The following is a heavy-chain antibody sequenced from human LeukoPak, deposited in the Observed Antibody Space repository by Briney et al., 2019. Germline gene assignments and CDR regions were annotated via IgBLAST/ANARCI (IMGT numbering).Heavy chain of an antibody. D-gene: IGHD1-1*01. V-gene: IGHV1-2*06. Sequence: ASVKVSCKTSGYTFSGHYIHWVRQAPGQGPEWMGRINPNNGGTNYAKKFQGRVTMTRDTSITTAYMDLDSLTSDDTAVYYCARDHENWNDNHCLDYWGQGALVTVAS. CDR1: GYTFSGHY. CDR2: INPNNGGT. CDR3: ARDHENWNDNHCLDY. J-gene: IGHJ4*02.